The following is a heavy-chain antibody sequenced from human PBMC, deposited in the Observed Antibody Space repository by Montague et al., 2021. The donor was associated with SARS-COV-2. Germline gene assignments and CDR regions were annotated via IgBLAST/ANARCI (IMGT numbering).Heavy chain of an antibody. CDR3: ARLGRQQLVRLSGMDV. J-gene: IGHJ6*02. V-gene: IGHV4-39*07. Sequence: SXTLSLTCTVSGGSISSSSYYWDWIRQPPGKGLEWIGSIYYSGSTYYNPSLKSRVTISVDTSKNQFSLKLSSVTAADTAVYYCARLGRQQLVRLSGMDVWGQGTTVTVSS. CDR2: IYYSGST. CDR1: GGSISSSSYY. D-gene: IGHD6-13*01.